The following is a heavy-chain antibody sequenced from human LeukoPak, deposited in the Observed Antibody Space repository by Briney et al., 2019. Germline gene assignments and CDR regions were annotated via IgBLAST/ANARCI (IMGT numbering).Heavy chain of an antibody. CDR1: GFTFSHYA. CDR3: VNTHGSGSYNN. D-gene: IGHD3-10*01. J-gene: IGHJ4*02. Sequence: PGGSLRPSCSASGFTFSHYAMHWVRQAPGKGLEYVSAIGTTGGSTYYADSVKGRFTISRENSKNTLYLQMSSLRPEDTAVYYCVNTHGSGSYNNWGQGTLVTVSS. V-gene: IGHV3-64D*06. CDR2: IGTTGGST.